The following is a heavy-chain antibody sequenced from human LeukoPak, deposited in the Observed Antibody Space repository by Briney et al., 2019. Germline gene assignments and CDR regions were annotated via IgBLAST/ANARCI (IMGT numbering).Heavy chain of an antibody. CDR3: ARRLRSRNVVVPAAAYFDY. CDR1: GGSISSSNW. J-gene: IGHJ4*02. CDR2: IYHSGST. Sequence: PSETLSLTCAVSGGSISSSNWWSWVRQPPGKGLEWIGEIYHSGSTNYNPSLKSRVTISVDKSKNQFSLKLSSVTAAGTAVYYCARRLRSRNVVVPAAAYFDYWGQGTLVTVSS. D-gene: IGHD2-2*01. V-gene: IGHV4-4*02.